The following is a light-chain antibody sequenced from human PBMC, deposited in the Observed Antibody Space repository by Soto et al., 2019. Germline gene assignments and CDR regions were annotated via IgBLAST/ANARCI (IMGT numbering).Light chain of an antibody. V-gene: IGLV1-44*01. Sequence: QSVLTQTPSASGTPGQRVTISCSGSSSNIGSNTVNWYQHVPGTAPKLLIYANNQRPSGVPDRFSGSKSGTSASLAISGLQSEDEADYYCAAWDDSLNGPVFGGGTKLTVL. CDR1: SSNIGSNT. CDR2: ANN. J-gene: IGLJ3*02. CDR3: AAWDDSLNGPV.